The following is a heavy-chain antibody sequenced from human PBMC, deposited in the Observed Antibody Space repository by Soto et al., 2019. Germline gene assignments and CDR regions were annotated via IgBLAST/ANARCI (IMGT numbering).Heavy chain of an antibody. Sequence: SETLSLTCTVSGGSISSSSYYWGWIRQPPGKGLEWIGSIYYSGSTYYNPSLKSRVTISVDTSKNQFSLKLSSVTAADTAVYYCARHVKKGALWFGEIQLNWFDPWGQGTLVTVSS. CDR2: IYYSGST. V-gene: IGHV4-39*01. CDR3: ARHVKKGALWFGEIQLNWFDP. CDR1: GGSISSSSYY. J-gene: IGHJ5*02. D-gene: IGHD3-10*01.